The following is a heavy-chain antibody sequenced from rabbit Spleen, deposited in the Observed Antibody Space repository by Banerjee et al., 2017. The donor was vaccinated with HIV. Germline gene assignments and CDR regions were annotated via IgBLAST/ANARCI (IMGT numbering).Heavy chain of an antibody. Sequence: QQQLEESGGGLVKPGGTLTLTCKASGIDFSNYFYMCWVRQAPGKGLELIACIYTTTGSTWYASWVNGRFTISRGTSLNTVDLKMTSLTAADTATYFCARDGAGGSYFALWGPGTLVTVS. V-gene: IGHV1S43*01. D-gene: IGHD8-1*01. CDR3: ARDGAGGSYFAL. CDR2: IYTTTGST. J-gene: IGHJ4*01. CDR1: GIDFSNYFY.